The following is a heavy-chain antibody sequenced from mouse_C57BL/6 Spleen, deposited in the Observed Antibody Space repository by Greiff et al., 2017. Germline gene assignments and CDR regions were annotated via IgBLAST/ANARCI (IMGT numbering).Heavy chain of an antibody. CDR3: AREGITTVVGYFDY. V-gene: IGHV1-85*01. J-gene: IGHJ2*01. Sequence: QVQLKQSGPELVKPGASVKLSCKASGYTFTSYDINWVKQRPGQGLEWIGWIYPRDGSTKYNEKFKGKATLTVDTSSSTAYMERHSLTTEDSADYFCAREGITTVVGYFDYWGQGTTLTVSS. D-gene: IGHD1-1*01. CDR2: IYPRDGST. CDR1: GYTFTSYD.